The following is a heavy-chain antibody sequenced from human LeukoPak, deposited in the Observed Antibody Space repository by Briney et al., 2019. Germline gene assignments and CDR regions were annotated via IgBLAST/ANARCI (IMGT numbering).Heavy chain of an antibody. V-gene: IGHV3-23*01. CDR1: GFTFRSHA. CDR3: AKDRGALGYRSVGTCYADY. CDR2: IYENGGTT. D-gene: IGHD2-15*01. Sequence: GGSLRLSCVGSGFTFRSHAMSWVRQAPEKGLEFVSGIYENGGTTYYADSVKGRFTISRDNSKNTLFLQMNSLRAEDTAVYYCAKDRGALGYRSVGTCYADYWGQGTLVTVSS. J-gene: IGHJ4*02.